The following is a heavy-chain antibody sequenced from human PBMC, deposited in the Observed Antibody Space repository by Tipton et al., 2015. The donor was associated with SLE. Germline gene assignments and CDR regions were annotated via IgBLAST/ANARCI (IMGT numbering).Heavy chain of an antibody. V-gene: IGHV1-18*01. CDR2: FSPYSGNT. CDR1: DYSFSSYG. D-gene: IGHD6-13*01. J-gene: IGHJ6*03. CDR3: ARRGGPHRGRQLVPFYYYMDV. Sequence: VQSGAEVKKPGASVKVSCKASDYSFSSYGISWVRQAPGQGLEWIGWFSPYSGNTNPAQNLQGRVTMTADTSTSTAYMELRSLRSDDTAVYYCARRGGPHRGRQLVPFYYYMDVWGKVTTVTVSS.